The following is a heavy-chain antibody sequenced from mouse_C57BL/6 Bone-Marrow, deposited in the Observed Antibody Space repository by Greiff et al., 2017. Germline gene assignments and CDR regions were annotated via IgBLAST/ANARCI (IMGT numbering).Heavy chain of an antibody. CDR1: GFNIKDDY. J-gene: IGHJ4*01. Sequence: EVQLQQPGAELVRPGASVKLSCTASGFNIKDDYMHWVKQRPEQGLEWIGRIDPENGDTEYAPKFQGKATITADTSSNTAYLQLSSLTSEDTAVYYCTTHYSNFDAMDYWGQGTSVTVSS. CDR3: TTHYSNFDAMDY. CDR2: IDPENGDT. V-gene: IGHV14-4*01. D-gene: IGHD2-5*01.